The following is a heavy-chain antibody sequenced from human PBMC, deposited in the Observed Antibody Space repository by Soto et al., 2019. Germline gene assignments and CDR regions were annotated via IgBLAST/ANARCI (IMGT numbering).Heavy chain of an antibody. V-gene: IGHV1-2*04. CDR3: ARYYYDSSGPGSGAFDI. J-gene: IGHJ3*02. CDR2: INPNSGGT. Sequence: XSVKVSCKASGYTFTCYYMHWVRQAPGQGLEWMGWINPNSGGTNYAQKFQGWVTMTRDTSISTAYMELSRLRSDDTAVYYCARYYYDSSGPGSGAFDIWGQGTMVTVSS. CDR1: GYTFTCYY. D-gene: IGHD3-22*01.